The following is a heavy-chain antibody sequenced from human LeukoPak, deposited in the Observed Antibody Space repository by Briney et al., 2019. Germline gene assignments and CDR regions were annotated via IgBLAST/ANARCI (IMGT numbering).Heavy chain of an antibody. CDR2: INQDGRQK. CDR3: ARLKDDVTKLDY. Sequence: GGSLRLSCTASGFTISTYWMSWVRQPPGKGLEWVANINQDGRQKRYVDCVQGRFTISRDNTKNSLFLQMNSLRAEDMAVYYCARLKDDVTKLDYWGQGTLVTVSS. CDR1: GFTISTYW. D-gene: IGHD2-8*01. J-gene: IGHJ4*02. V-gene: IGHV3-7*01.